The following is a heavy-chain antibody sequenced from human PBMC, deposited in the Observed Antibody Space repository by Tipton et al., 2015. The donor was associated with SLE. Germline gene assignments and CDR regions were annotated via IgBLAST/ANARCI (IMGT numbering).Heavy chain of an antibody. CDR1: GGSFSGYY. CDR3: ATRSLAARSRWFDP. V-gene: IGHV4-34*01. Sequence: TLSLTCAVYGGSFSGYYWSWIRQPPGKGLEWIGEINHSGSTNYNPSLKSRATISVDTSKNQFSLKLSSVTAADTAVYYCATRSLAARSRWFDPWGQGTLVTVSS. D-gene: IGHD6-6*01. J-gene: IGHJ5*02. CDR2: INHSGST.